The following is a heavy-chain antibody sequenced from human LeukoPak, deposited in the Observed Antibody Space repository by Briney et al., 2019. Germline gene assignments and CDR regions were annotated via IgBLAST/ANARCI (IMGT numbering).Heavy chain of an antibody. V-gene: IGHV1-18*01. D-gene: IGHD3-9*01. CDR3: ARGPTIQYFDWLPLVTMIVGEFDY. Sequence: GASVKVSCKASGYTFTRYGMSWVRQAPGQGLEWMGWISGSNGNTNYAQKLQGRVTMTTDTSTGTAYMELRSLRSDDTAVYYCARGPTIQYFDWLPLVTMIVGEFDYWGQGTLVTVSS. CDR1: GYTFTRYG. CDR2: ISGSNGNT. J-gene: IGHJ4*02.